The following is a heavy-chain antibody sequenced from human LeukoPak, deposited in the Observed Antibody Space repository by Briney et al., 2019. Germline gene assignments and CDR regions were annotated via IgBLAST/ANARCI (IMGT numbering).Heavy chain of an antibody. J-gene: IGHJ4*02. CDR3: AKGEAIFGPFDY. V-gene: IGHV3-30*02. D-gene: IGHD3-3*01. Sequence: GGSLRLSCAASGFTFSSYGMHWVRQAPGKGLEWVAFIRYDGSNKYYADSVKGRFTISRDNSKNTLYLQMNSLRAEDTAVHYCAKGEAIFGPFDYWGQGTLVTVSS. CDR1: GFTFSSYG. CDR2: IRYDGSNK.